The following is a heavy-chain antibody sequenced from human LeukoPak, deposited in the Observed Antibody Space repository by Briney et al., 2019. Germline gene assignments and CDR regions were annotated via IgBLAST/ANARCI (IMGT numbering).Heavy chain of an antibody. CDR1: GDSVSSNSAA. Sequence: SQTLSLTCAISGDSVSSNSAAWNWIRQFPSRGLEWLGRTYYRSKWYNDYAVSVKSRITINPDTSKNQFSLQLNSVTPEDTAVYYCARERGAHRGWPRNDYWGQGTLVTVSS. V-gene: IGHV6-1*01. CDR2: TYYRSKWYN. CDR3: ARERGAHRGWPRNDY. D-gene: IGHD6-19*01. J-gene: IGHJ4*02.